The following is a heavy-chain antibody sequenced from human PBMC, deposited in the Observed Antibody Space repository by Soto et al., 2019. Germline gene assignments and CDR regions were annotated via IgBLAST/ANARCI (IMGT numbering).Heavy chain of an antibody. CDR1: GDTLSRHG. Sequence: QEQLVQSGPEVQKPGSSVKVSCKASGDTLSRHGISWVRQAPGQGLEWMGGIIPIFRITNYAQKFQGRLMITADESTRTAYMELSRLGSDDSAVYFCVRVRVGSNPLNYDMDVWGQGTTVTVS. V-gene: IGHV1-69*01. CDR2: IIPIFRIT. CDR3: VRVRVGSNPLNYDMDV. J-gene: IGHJ6*02. D-gene: IGHD1-26*01.